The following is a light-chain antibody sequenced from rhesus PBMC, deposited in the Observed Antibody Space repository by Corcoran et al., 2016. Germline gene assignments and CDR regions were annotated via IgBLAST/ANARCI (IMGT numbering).Light chain of an antibody. CDR2: NTN. CDR1: TGAVTSGNN. Sequence: QAVVTQEPSMTVSQGGTVTLTCGSSTGAVTSGNNTNWFQQKPGQVPRGLIYNTNSKHSWTPARFSGSLAWGKASLTLYGVQPEDEADYYCLLYYSDVELVFGSGTKLTVL. CDR3: LLYYSDVELV. J-gene: IGLJ6*01. V-gene: IGLV7-76*01.